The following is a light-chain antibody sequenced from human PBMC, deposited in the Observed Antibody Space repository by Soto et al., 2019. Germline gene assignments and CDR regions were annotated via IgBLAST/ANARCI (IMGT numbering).Light chain of an antibody. CDR1: NIGSKN. Sequence: SYELTQPLSVSVALGQTARITCGGTNIGSKNVHWYQQKPGQAPVLVIYRDSNRPSGIPERFSGSNSGNTATLTISRAQAGDEADYYCQVWDSSTAVFGTGTKLTVL. J-gene: IGLJ1*01. V-gene: IGLV3-9*01. CDR2: RDS. CDR3: QVWDSSTAV.